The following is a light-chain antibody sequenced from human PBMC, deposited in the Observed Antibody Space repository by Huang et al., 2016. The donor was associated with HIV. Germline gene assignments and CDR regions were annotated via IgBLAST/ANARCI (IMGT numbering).Light chain of an antibody. CDR3: QQYDDWPPRHT. CDR1: QNVHGN. V-gene: IGKV3-15*01. Sequence: EIVLTQSPATLSVSPGETATLTCKTSQNVHGNLAWYQQRPGQAPRLIWFGGSTRAAGIPARFSGSGSEIHFTLTIISLRSEDFGLYYCQQYDDWPPRHTFGHGDPAGDET. CDR2: GGS. J-gene: IGKJ2*01.